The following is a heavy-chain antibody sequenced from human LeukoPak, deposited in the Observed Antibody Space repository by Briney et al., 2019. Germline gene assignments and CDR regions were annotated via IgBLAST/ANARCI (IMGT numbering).Heavy chain of an antibody. CDR3: ARHLVQLERRGSYYYYMDV. Sequence: PSETLSLTCTVSGGSISSGDYYWSWIRQPPGKGLEWIGYIYYSGSTYYNPSLKGRVTISVGKSKNQFSLKLSSVTAADTAVYYCARHLVQLERRGSYYYYMDVWGKGTTVTVSS. V-gene: IGHV4-30-4*08. CDR1: GGSISSGDYY. CDR2: IYYSGST. J-gene: IGHJ6*03. D-gene: IGHD1-1*01.